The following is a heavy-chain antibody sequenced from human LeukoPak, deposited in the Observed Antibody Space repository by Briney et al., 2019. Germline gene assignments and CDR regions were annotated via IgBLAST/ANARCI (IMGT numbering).Heavy chain of an antibody. D-gene: IGHD6-13*01. J-gene: IGHJ5*02. V-gene: IGHV4-59*01. Sequence: SETLSLTCTVSGGSISSYYWSWIRQPPGKGLEWIGYIYYSGSTNYNPSLKSRVTISVDTSKNQFSLKLSSVTAADTAVYYCARGGFYSSRNWFDPWGQGTLVTVSS. CDR1: GGSISSYY. CDR3: ARGGFYSSRNWFDP. CDR2: IYYSGST.